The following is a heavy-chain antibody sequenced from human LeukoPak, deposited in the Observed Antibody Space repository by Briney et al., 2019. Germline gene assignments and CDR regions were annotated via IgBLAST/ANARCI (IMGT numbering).Heavy chain of an antibody. CDR1: GYTFSNYG. D-gene: IGHD3-9*01. CDR2: ISDYDGNK. CDR3: ARVEGYFDPHRFDM. V-gene: IGHV1-18*01. J-gene: IGHJ3*02. Sequence: ASVSVSCKASGYTFSNYGISWVRQAPGKGLEWVGWISDYDGNKYYAHNVQGRIIITTETSTSTAYMELRSLRADDTAVYYCARVEGYFDPHRFDMGGRGTGVPVSS.